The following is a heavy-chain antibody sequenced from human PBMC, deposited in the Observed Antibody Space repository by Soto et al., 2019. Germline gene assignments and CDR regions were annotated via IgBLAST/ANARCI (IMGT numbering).Heavy chain of an antibody. CDR2: IYYSGST. CDR1: GGSINNYY. CDR3: ARLSAMATVGTGYNYHSMDV. V-gene: IGHV4-59*08. J-gene: IGHJ6*03. D-gene: IGHD6-13*01. Sequence: QVQLQESGPGLVKPSETLSLTCTVSGGSINNYYWSWIRQPPGKGLEWIGYIYYSGSTNYYPSLTSRLTISVAPAKNQFALSLSSVSAADTAIYYFARLSAMATVGTGYNYHSMDVWGKGTAVTVSS.